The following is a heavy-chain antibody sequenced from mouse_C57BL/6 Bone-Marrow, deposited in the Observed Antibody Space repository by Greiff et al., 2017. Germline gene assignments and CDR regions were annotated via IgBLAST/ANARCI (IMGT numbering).Heavy chain of an antibody. D-gene: IGHD2-5*01. CDR1: GFNIKNTY. Sequence: VQLQQSVAELVRPGASVKLSCTASGFNIKNTYMHWVKQRPEQGLEWIGRIDPANGTTKYAPKFQGQATITADTSSNTAYLQLSSLTSEDTAIYYCARGPMDSKRAMDYWGQGTSVTVSS. CDR3: ARGPMDSKRAMDY. V-gene: IGHV14-3*01. CDR2: IDPANGTT. J-gene: IGHJ4*01.